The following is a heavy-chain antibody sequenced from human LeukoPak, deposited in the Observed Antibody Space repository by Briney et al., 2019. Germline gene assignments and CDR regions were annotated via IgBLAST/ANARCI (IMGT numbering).Heavy chain of an antibody. V-gene: IGHV4-38-2*02. CDR2: IDYSGST. Sequence: PSETLSLTCTVSGYSFSNGYYWGWIRHSPGKGLEWSGSIDYSGSTYYNPSLKSRVTISVDPSKNAFSLQLSSVTAADTAVYYCARTGLLSYYYYMDVWGKGTPVTLSS. CDR1: GYSFSNGYY. D-gene: IGHD1-14*01. J-gene: IGHJ6*03. CDR3: ARTGLLSYYYYMDV.